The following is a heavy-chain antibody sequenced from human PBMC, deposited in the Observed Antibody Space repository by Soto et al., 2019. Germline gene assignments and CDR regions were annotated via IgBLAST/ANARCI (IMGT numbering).Heavy chain of an antibody. D-gene: IGHD2-15*01. CDR1: GFTFSSYA. Sequence: PGGSLRLSCAASGFTFSSYAMSWVRQAPGKGLEWVSVISGSGGSTYYADSVKGRFTISRDNSKDTLYLQMNSLRAEDTAVYYCAKGGPTVVVVAANFSFHFDYWGQGTLVTVS. J-gene: IGHJ4*02. CDR2: ISGSGGST. CDR3: AKGGPTVVVVAANFSFHFDY. V-gene: IGHV3-23*01.